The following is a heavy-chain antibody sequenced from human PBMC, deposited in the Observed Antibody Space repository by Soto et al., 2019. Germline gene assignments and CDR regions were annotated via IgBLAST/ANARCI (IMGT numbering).Heavy chain of an antibody. J-gene: IGHJ4*02. CDR3: VKDLQPGGADY. V-gene: IGHV3-9*02. CDR1: GFTSDDYA. Sequence: GGCLRLSCVASGFTSDDYAMHWVRQVPGKGLEWVSGIYWYSNRVDYADSVKGRFTTSRDNAKNSLYLQMDYLRTEDTAFYYCVKDLQPGGADYWGQGTLVTVSS. CDR2: IYWYSNRV. D-gene: IGHD1-1*01.